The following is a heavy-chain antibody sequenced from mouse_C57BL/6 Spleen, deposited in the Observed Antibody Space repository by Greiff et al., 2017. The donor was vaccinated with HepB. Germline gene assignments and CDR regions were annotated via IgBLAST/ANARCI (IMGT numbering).Heavy chain of an antibody. CDR3: ARLYSNYEDFDV. D-gene: IGHD2-5*01. V-gene: IGHV2-2*01. CDR2: IWSGGST. J-gene: IGHJ1*03. CDR1: GFSLTSYG. Sequence: QVQLKESGPGLVQPSQSLSITCTVSGFSLTSYGVHWVRQSPGKGLEWLGVIWSGGSTDYNAAFISRLSISKDNSKSQVFFKMNSLQADDTAIYYCARLYSNYEDFDVWGTGTTVTVSS.